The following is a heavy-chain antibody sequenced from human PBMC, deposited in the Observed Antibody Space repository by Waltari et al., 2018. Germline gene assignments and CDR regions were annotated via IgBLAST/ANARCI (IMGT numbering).Heavy chain of an antibody. Sequence: EVQLLESGGGLVQPGGSLRLSCAASGFPFSSYAMSWVRQAPGKGLEWVSAISGSGGSTYYADSVKGRFTISRDNSKNTLYLQMNSLRAEDTAVYYCAKVGRSYGTIDYWGQGTLVTVSS. J-gene: IGHJ4*02. CDR3: AKVGRSYGTIDY. V-gene: IGHV3-23*01. CDR2: ISGSGGST. CDR1: GFPFSSYA. D-gene: IGHD5-18*01.